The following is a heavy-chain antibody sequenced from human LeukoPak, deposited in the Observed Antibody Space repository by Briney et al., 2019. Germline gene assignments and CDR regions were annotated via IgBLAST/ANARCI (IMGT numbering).Heavy chain of an antibody. CDR2: IYYSGNT. CDR3: ASLVVTSNPFDY. CDR1: GGSISSYH. J-gene: IGHJ4*02. D-gene: IGHD2-21*02. V-gene: IGHV4-59*01. Sequence: PSETLSLTCTVSGGSISSYHWSWVRQPPGKGLEWIGHIYYSGNTNYNPSLKSRVTISVVTSKNQFSLKLNSVTAADTAVYYCASLVVTSNPFDYWGQGTLVTVSP.